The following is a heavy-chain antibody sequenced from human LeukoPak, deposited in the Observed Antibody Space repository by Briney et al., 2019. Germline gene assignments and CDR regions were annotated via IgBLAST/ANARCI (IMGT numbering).Heavy chain of an antibody. Sequence: GGSLRLSCAASGFTFSSYAMNWVRQGPGKGLEWVSGISGSGDNTYYADSVKGRFTISRDNPKTTMNLQMNSLRAEDTAVYYCAKGGGSIGRSYYFDYWGQGTLVTVSS. CDR3: AKGGGSIGRSYYFDY. CDR2: ISGSGDNT. D-gene: IGHD2-15*01. J-gene: IGHJ4*02. V-gene: IGHV3-23*01. CDR1: GFTFSSYA.